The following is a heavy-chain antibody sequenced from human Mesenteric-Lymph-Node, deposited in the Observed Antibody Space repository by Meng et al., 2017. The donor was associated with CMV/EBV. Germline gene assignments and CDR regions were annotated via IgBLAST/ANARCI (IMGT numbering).Heavy chain of an antibody. J-gene: IGHJ6*02. CDR1: GGSISSYY. Sequence: SETLSLTCTVSGGSISSYYWSWIRQPPGKGLEWIGYIYYSGSTNYNPSLKSRVTISVDTSKNQFSLKLSSVTAADTAVYYCARSGQYYYYGMDVWGQGTTVTVSS. CDR3: ARSGQYYYYGMDV. V-gene: IGHV4-59*01. CDR2: IYYSGST. D-gene: IGHD3-10*01.